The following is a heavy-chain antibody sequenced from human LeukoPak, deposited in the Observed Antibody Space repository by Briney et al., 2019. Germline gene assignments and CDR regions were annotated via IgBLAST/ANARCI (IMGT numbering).Heavy chain of an antibody. CDR2: ISAYNGNT. Sequence: ASVKVSCKASGYTFTSYGISWVRQAPGQGLEWMGWISAYNGNTNYAQKLRGRVTMTTDTSTSTAYMELRSLRSDDTAVYYCARDPMYYYDSSGYYKTTDYWGQGTLVTVSS. D-gene: IGHD3-22*01. V-gene: IGHV1-18*01. CDR1: GYTFTSYG. J-gene: IGHJ4*02. CDR3: ARDPMYYYDSSGYYKTTDY.